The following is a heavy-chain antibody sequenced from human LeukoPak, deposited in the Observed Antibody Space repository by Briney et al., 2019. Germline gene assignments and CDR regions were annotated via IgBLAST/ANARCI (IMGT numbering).Heavy chain of an antibody. D-gene: IGHD3-9*01. Sequence: GGSLRLSCAASGFTFSSYVMSWVRQAPGKGLEWVSVISGSGGSIDYADSVKGRFTISRDKSKNTLYLQMNSLRAEDTAVYYCARRSGYDWGYHFDHWGQGTLVTVSS. CDR3: ARRSGYDWGYHFDH. V-gene: IGHV3-23*01. CDR2: ISGSGGSI. CDR1: GFTFSSYV. J-gene: IGHJ4*02.